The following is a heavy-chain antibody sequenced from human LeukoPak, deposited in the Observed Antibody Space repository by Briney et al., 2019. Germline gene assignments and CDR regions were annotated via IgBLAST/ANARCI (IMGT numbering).Heavy chain of an antibody. J-gene: IGHJ4*02. CDR3: ARDAGITAPTPGY. CDR2: ISAYNGNT. D-gene: IGHD6-25*01. CDR1: GYTFSSYG. Sequence: ASVKVSCKASGYTFSSYGISWVRQAPGQGLEWMGWISAYNGNTNYAQNLQGRVTMTTDTPTSTAYMEVRSLRSDDTAVYYCARDAGITAPTPGYWGQGTLVTVSS. V-gene: IGHV1-18*01.